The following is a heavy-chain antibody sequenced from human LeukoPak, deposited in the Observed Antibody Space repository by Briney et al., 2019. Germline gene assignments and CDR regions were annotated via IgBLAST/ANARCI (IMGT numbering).Heavy chain of an antibody. J-gene: IGHJ1*01. CDR1: GGSFSGYY. Sequence: IPSETLSLTCAVYGGSFSGYYWSWIRQPPGKGLEWIGEINHSGSTNYNPSLKSRVTISVDTSKNQFSLKLSSVTAADTAVYYCAIPGKDYYDSSGDTAEYFQHWGQGTLVTVSS. CDR3: AIPGKDYYDSSGDTAEYFQH. V-gene: IGHV4-34*01. D-gene: IGHD3-22*01. CDR2: INHSGST.